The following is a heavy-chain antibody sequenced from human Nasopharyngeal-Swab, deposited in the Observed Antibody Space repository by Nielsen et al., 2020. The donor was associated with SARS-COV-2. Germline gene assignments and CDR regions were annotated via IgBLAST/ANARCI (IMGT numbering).Heavy chain of an antibody. J-gene: IGHJ6*02. CDR3: ARAITYYYDGSGSPSYGLDV. D-gene: IGHD3-22*01. CDR2: LIPVFGTT. V-gene: IGHV1-69*01. Sequence: WVRQAPGQGLEWVGGLIPVFGTTHYSQKFQDRLRVTADASTDTAYMELSSLRSDDTAVYYCARAITYYYDGSGSPSYGLDVWDQGTTVTVSS.